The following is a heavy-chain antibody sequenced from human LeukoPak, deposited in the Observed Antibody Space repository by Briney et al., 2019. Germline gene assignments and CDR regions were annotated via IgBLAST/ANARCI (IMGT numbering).Heavy chain of an antibody. V-gene: IGHV1-69*05. D-gene: IGHD6-19*01. CDR2: IIPVFGTA. Sequence: GASVKVSCKASGGTFSSYAISWVRQAPGQGLEWMGRIIPVFGTANYAQKFQGRVTITTDESTSTAYMELSSLRSEDTAVYYCARVGVAGARYYFDYWGQGTLVTVSS. J-gene: IGHJ4*02. CDR3: ARVGVAGARYYFDY. CDR1: GGTFSSYA.